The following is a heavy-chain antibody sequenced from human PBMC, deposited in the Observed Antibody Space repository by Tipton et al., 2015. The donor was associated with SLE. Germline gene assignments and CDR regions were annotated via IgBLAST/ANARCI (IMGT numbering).Heavy chain of an antibody. CDR1: GGSISSSSYY. CDR3: AREKGYYGSGSYYYGMDV. J-gene: IGHJ6*02. D-gene: IGHD3-10*01. Sequence: TLSLTCTVSGGSISSSSYYWGWIRQPPGKGLEWIGSIYYSGSTYYNPSLKSRVTISVDTSKNQFSLKLSSVTAADTAVYYCAREKGYYGSGSYYYGMDVWGQGTPVTVSS. CDR2: IYYSGST. V-gene: IGHV4-39*07.